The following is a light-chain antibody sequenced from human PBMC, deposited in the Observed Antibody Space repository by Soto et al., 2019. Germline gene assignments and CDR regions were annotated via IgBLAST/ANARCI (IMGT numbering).Light chain of an antibody. V-gene: IGKV1-5*03. CDR2: KAS. CDR1: QSISSW. Sequence: DIQMTQSPSTLSASVGDRVTITCRASQSISSWLAWYQQKPGKAPKLLIYKASSLESGVPSRFSGSGSGTEFTLTISSLQPDDFATYYCQQYNIYWTFGQGTTVEIK. CDR3: QQYNIYWT. J-gene: IGKJ1*01.